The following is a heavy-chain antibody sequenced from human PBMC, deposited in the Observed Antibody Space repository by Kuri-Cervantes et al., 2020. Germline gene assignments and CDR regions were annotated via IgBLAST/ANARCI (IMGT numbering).Heavy chain of an antibody. V-gene: IGHV3-7*01. D-gene: IGHD3-16*01. J-gene: IGHJ4*02. CDR2: VDPDGSEK. CDR3: ARVEGGG. CDR1: GYTFINHG. Sequence: SCKTSGYTFINHGITWVRQAPGKGLEWVANVDPDGSEKYYVDSVKGRFTISRDNAKNSVYLQMNSLGVEDTALYYCARVEGGGWGQGTLVTVSS.